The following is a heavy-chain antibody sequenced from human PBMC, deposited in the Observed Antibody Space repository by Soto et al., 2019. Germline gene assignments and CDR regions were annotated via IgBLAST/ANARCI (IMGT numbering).Heavy chain of an antibody. CDR2: IIPIFGTA. J-gene: IGHJ4*02. D-gene: IGHD6-13*01. Sequence: QVQLVQSGAEVKKPGSSVKVSCKASGGTFSSYAISWVRQAPGQGLEWMGGIIPIFGTANYAQKFQGRVTIXAXASTSTAYMGLSSLRSEDTAVYYCARDVIAAAGTAGWGQGTLVTVSS. CDR1: GGTFSSYA. V-gene: IGHV1-69*12. CDR3: ARDVIAAAGTAG.